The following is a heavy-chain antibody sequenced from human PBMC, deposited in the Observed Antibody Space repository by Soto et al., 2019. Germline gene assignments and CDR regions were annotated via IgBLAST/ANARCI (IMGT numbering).Heavy chain of an antibody. CDR2: IYYTGGT. CDR3: ARYGPGMPYYFDY. J-gene: IGHJ4*02. V-gene: IGHV4-31*03. D-gene: IGHD3-10*01. Sequence: QVQLQESGPGLVKPSQTLSLTCTVSGGSISSGGYYWSWIRQHPGKGLEWIGYIYYTGGTYYNPSLKSRVTMSADTSKNQFSLKLSSVTAADTAVYYCARYGPGMPYYFDYWGQGTLVTVSS. CDR1: GGSISSGGYY.